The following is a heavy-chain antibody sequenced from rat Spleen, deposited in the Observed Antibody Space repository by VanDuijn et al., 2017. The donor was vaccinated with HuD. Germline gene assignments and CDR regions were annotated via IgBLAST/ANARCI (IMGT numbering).Heavy chain of an antibody. CDR3: ARHKAGTYWYFDF. J-gene: IGHJ1*01. CDR1: GFTVSNYD. Sequence: EVQLVESGGGLVQPGRSLKLSCAASGFTVSNYDMTWVRQAPTKGLEWVATISYDGSSTYYRDSVKGRFTISRDNARGTLYLQMDSLRSEDTATYYCARHKAGTYWYFDFWGPGTMVTVSS. V-gene: IGHV5-29*01. CDR2: ISYDGSST. D-gene: IGHD4-2*01.